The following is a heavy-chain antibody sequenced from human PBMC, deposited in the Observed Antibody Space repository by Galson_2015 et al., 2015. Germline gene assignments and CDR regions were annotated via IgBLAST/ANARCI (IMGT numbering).Heavy chain of an antibody. D-gene: IGHD5-24*01. CDR1: GFKFSSFG. J-gene: IGHJ4*02. V-gene: IGHV3-21*04. CDR3: AKDLQMSR. Sequence: SLRLSCAGSGFKFSSFGMNWVRQAPGKGLEWVSSIGSSGTVLLYADSVKGRFAISRDNAKNTLYLQMNSLRAEDTAVYYCAKDLQMSRWGQGTLVTVSS. CDR2: IGSSGTVL.